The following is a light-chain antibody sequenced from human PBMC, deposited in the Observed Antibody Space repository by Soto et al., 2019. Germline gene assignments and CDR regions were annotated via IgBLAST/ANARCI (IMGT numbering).Light chain of an antibody. CDR2: DVS. CDR1: SSDVGTYNF. V-gene: IGLV2-14*03. J-gene: IGLJ2*01. Sequence: QSALTQPASVSGSPGQSITISCTGTSSDVGTYNFVSWYQHHPGKAPKLMIYDVSNRPSGISNRFSGSKSGNTASLTISGLQADDEADYYCSSYTSRSTRVFGGGTKLTVL. CDR3: SSYTSRSTRV.